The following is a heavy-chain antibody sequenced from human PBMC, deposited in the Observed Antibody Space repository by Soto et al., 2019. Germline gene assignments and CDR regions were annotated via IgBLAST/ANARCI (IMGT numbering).Heavy chain of an antibody. Sequence: QVQLVESGGGVVQPGRSLRLSCAASGFTFSSYGMHWVRQAPGKGLEWVAVIWYDGSNKYYADSVKGRFTIPRDNSKNTLELQMNRLRAEDKAVYYCARTAFHGYSYGNAFDIWGQGTMVTVSS. CDR2: IWYDGSNK. CDR3: ARTAFHGYSYGNAFDI. V-gene: IGHV3-33*01. J-gene: IGHJ3*02. D-gene: IGHD5-18*01. CDR1: GFTFSSYG.